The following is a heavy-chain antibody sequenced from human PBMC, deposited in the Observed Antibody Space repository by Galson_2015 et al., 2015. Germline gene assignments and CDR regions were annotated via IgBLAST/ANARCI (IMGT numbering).Heavy chain of an antibody. V-gene: IGHV4-59*01. CDR3: ARDQYYYGSGWRDAFDI. J-gene: IGHJ3*02. CDR2: GST. Sequence: GSTNYNPSLKSRVTISVDTSKNQFSLKLSSVTAADTAVYYCARDQYYYGSGWRDAFDIWGQGTMVTVSS. D-gene: IGHD3-10*01.